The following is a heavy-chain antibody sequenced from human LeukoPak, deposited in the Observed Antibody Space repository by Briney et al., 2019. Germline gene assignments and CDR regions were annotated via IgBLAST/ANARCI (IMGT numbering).Heavy chain of an antibody. CDR1: GFTFSSYA. CDR3: AKDHETYYYDSSGYYY. D-gene: IGHD3-22*01. CDR2: TSGSGGST. V-gene: IGHV3-23*01. J-gene: IGHJ4*02. Sequence: PGGSLRLSCAASGFTFSSYAMSWVRQAPGRGLEWVSATSGSGGSTYYADSVKGRFTISRDNSKNTLYLQMNSLRAEDTAVYYCAKDHETYYYDSSGYYYWGQGTLVTVSS.